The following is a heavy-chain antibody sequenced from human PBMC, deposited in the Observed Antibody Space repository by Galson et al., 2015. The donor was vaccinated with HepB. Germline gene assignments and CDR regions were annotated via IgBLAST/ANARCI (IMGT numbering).Heavy chain of an antibody. CDR3: AKDLSNYADCFEI. V-gene: IGHV3-33*06. CDR1: GFTFSNYG. Sequence: SLRLSCAASGFTFSNYGMHWVRQAPGKGLEWVAVIWYDGTYENYADSVKGRFTISRDNSKNTLYLQVSSLRAEDTAIYYCAKDLSNYADCFEIWGQGTMVTVSS. CDR2: IWYDGTYE. D-gene: IGHD4-17*01. J-gene: IGHJ3*02.